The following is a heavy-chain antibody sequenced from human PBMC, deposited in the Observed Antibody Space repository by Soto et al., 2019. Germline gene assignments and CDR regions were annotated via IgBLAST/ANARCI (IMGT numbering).Heavy chain of an antibody. D-gene: IGHD1-1*01. J-gene: IGHJ1*01. CDR3: ARGTMRWRYFQH. Sequence: ASVKVSCKASGYTFTSYDINWVRQATGQGLEWMGWMNPNSGNTGYAQKFQGRVTMTRNTSISTAYMELSSLRSEDTAVYYCARGTMRWRYFQHWGRGTLVTVCS. CDR1: GYTFTSYD. CDR2: MNPNSGNT. V-gene: IGHV1-8*01.